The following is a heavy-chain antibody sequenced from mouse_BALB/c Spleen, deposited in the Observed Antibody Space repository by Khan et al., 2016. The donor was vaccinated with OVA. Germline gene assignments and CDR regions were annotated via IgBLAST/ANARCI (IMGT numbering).Heavy chain of an antibody. CDR1: GFTFSVYS. CDR2: ISSDGTYT. J-gene: IGHJ3*01. CDR3: ADHVTGSFAY. Sequence: EVKLVESGGDLVKPGGSLKLSCAASGFTFSVYSMSLVRQTPDKRLEWVATISSDGTYTYFPDSVKGRFPISRDNAKNTLYHQMSMLKSEDTAMYYCADHVTGSFAYWGQGTLVTVSA. V-gene: IGHV5-6*02. D-gene: IGHD4-1*01.